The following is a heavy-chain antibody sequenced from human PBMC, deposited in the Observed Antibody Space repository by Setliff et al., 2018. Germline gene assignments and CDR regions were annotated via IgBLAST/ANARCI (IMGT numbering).Heavy chain of an antibody. CDR1: GYTFTNYW. CDR3: VKYPYYDSSGYYSYFDY. CDR2: LKPGDSGI. V-gene: IGHV5-51*01. Sequence: ESLKISCQGSGYTFTNYWIGWVRQMPGKGLEWMGILKPGDSGIRYSPSFQGQVTLSADTSIATAYLHWTSLKASDTAMYYCVKYPYYDSSGYYSYFDYWGQGALVTVSS. J-gene: IGHJ4*02. D-gene: IGHD3-22*01.